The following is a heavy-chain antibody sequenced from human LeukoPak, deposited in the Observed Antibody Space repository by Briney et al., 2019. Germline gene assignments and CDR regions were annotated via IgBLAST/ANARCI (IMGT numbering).Heavy chain of an antibody. Sequence: QPGGSLRLSCAASGFTFSSYGMHWVRQAPGKGLEWVAVISYDGSNKYYADSVKGRFTISRDNPKNTLYLQMNSLRAEDTAVYYCAKGLYGDHEDYFDYWGQGTLVTVSS. CDR2: ISYDGSNK. D-gene: IGHD4-17*01. CDR1: GFTFSSYG. CDR3: AKGLYGDHEDYFDY. V-gene: IGHV3-30*18. J-gene: IGHJ4*02.